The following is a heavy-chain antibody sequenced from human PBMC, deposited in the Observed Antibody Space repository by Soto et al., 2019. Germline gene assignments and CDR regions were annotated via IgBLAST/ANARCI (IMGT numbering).Heavy chain of an antibody. CDR1: GYTFSDYA. V-gene: IGHV1-3*01. J-gene: IGHJ4*02. D-gene: IGHD4-17*01. CDR3: AREKDYGDYGYYFDY. Sequence: QVQLVQSGAEVKKPGASVKVSCKASGYTFSDYAIHWVRQAPGQRLEWMGWVNAGNGNTKYSRKFQGRVTITRDTSAXTAYMELSSLRSEDTAVYYCAREKDYGDYGYYFDYWGQGTLVTVSS. CDR2: VNAGNGNT.